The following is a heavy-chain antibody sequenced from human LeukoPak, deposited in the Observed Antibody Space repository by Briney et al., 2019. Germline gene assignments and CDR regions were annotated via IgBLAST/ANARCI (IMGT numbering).Heavy chain of an antibody. CDR1: GFTFSSYG. CDR2: IWNDGSNK. CDR3: ARDRGDFLYGMDV. V-gene: IGHV3-33*01. D-gene: IGHD2-21*02. Sequence: PGGSLRLSCAASGFTFSSYGMHWVRQAPGKGLEWVAVIWNDGSNKYYADSVKGRFTISRDNSKNTLYLQMNSLRAEDTAVYYCARDRGDFLYGMDVWGQGTTVTVSS. J-gene: IGHJ6*02.